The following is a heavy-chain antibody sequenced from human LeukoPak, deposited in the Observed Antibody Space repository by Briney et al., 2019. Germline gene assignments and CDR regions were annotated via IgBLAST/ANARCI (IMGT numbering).Heavy chain of an antibody. CDR3: ARRGGYYDFDY. D-gene: IGHD3-3*01. CDR2: IYYSGNS. V-gene: IGHV4-59*01. J-gene: IGHJ4*02. Sequence: SETLSLTCTVSGGSMSSYYWTWIRQPPGKGLEWIGYIYYSGNSNYNPSLKSRVTMSVDTSKTQFSLKLSSVSAADTAVYFCARRGGYYDFDYWGQGTLVTVSS. CDR1: GGSMSSYY.